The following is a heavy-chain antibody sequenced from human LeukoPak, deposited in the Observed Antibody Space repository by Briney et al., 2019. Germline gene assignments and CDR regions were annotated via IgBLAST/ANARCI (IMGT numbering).Heavy chain of an antibody. CDR2: IWYDGSNK. CDR1: GFTFSSYG. V-gene: IGHV3-33*01. CDR3: ASTRGTAYGDYILDAFDI. Sequence: GGSLRLSCAASGFTFSSYGMHWVRQAPGKGLEWVAVIWYDGSNKYYADSVKGRFTISRDNSKNTLYLQMNSLRAEDTAVYYCASTRGTAYGDYILDAFDIWGQGTMVTVSS. J-gene: IGHJ3*02. D-gene: IGHD4-17*01.